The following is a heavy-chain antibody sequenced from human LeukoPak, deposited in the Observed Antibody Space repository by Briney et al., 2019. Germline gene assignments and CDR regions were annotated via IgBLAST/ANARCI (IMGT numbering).Heavy chain of an antibody. CDR2: ISGSGGST. Sequence: GGSLRLSCAASGFTFSSYAMSWVRQAPGKGLEWVSAISGSGGSTYYADSVKGRFTISRDNAKNSLCLQMNSLRAEDTAVYYCAGTGVTTGFDYWGQGTLVTVSS. D-gene: IGHD4-17*01. CDR1: GFTFSSYA. J-gene: IGHJ4*02. V-gene: IGHV3-23*01. CDR3: AGTGVTTGFDY.